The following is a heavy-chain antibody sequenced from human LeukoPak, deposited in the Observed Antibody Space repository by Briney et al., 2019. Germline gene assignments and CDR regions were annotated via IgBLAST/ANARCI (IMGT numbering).Heavy chain of an antibody. CDR3: ARGQVTVAAAGTGNWFDP. Sequence: SEALSLTCAVYGGSFSGYYWSWIRQPPGKGLEWIGEINHSGSTNYNPSLKSRVTISVDTSKNQFSLKLSSVTAADTAVYYCARGQVTVAAAGTGNWFDPWGQGTLVTVSS. CDR2: INHSGST. V-gene: IGHV4-34*01. CDR1: GGSFSGYY. D-gene: IGHD6-13*01. J-gene: IGHJ5*02.